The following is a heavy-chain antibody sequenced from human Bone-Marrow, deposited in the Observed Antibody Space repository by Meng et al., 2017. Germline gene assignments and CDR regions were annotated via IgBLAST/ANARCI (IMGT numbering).Heavy chain of an antibody. V-gene: IGHV7-4-1*02. CDR2: INTNTGNP. CDR1: GYTFTSYA. CDR3: AREQHIVVVTAIRGHWFDP. J-gene: IGHJ5*02. Sequence: QVQLVQSVSELKKPGASVQVSCKASGYTFTSYAMNWVRQAPGQGLEWMGWINTNTGNPTYAQGFTGRFVFSLDTSVSTAYLQISSLKAEDTAVYYCAREQHIVVVTAIRGHWFDPWGQGTLVTVSS. D-gene: IGHD2-21*02.